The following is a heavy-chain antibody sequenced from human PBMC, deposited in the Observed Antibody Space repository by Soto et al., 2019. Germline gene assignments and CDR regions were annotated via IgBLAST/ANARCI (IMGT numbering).Heavy chain of an antibody. CDR3: AKRRGAGGHFDY. V-gene: IGHV3-23*01. Sequence: GGSLRLYCAASGFTFSSYAMGWVRQGPGKGLEWVAVVSIGGSTHYADSVRGPFTISRDNSKNTLSLQMNSLTAEDTAVYFCAKRRGAGGHFDYWGQGALVTVSA. CDR1: GFTFSSYA. D-gene: IGHD2-15*01. CDR2: VSIGGST. J-gene: IGHJ4*02.